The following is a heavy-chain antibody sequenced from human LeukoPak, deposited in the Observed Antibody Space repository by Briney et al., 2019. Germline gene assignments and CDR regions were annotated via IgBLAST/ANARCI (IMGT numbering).Heavy chain of an antibody. CDR1: GFTFSSYA. Sequence: PGKSLRLSCAASGFTFSSYAMHWVRQAPGKGLEWVSIISYDGSDEKFADSVKGRFTISRDNSKNMVFLQMNSLRAEDTAVYYCARDQGATLVRGVTPCLDYWGQGTLVSVSS. D-gene: IGHD3-10*01. CDR3: ARDQGATLVRGVTPCLDY. J-gene: IGHJ4*02. CDR2: ISYDGSDE. V-gene: IGHV3-30*04.